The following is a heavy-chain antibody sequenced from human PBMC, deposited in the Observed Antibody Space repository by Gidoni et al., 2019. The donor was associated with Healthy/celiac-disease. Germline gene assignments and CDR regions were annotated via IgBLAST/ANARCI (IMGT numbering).Heavy chain of an antibody. V-gene: IGHV3-30-3*01. D-gene: IGHD3-22*01. Sequence: QVQLVESGGGVVQPGKSLRLSCAASGFTFSSYAMHWVRQAPGKGLEWVAVISYDGSNKYYADSVKGRFTISRDNSKNTLYLQMNSLRAEDTAVYYCARRSHYYDSGGYIDYWGQGTLVTVSS. CDR2: ISYDGSNK. J-gene: IGHJ4*02. CDR3: ARRSHYYDSGGYIDY. CDR1: GFTFSSYA.